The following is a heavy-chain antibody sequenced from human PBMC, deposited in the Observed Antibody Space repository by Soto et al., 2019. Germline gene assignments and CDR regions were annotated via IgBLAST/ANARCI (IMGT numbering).Heavy chain of an antibody. Sequence: QMQLVQSGPEVKKPGTSVRVSCKAAGFTFTKSAVQWVRQARGQRFERIGWIVDGTGNTNYAPKFQERVTCIVDMSTSTNYIDLSSLRADDTAVYYCAAGLSYDFWSGYTPRIYYYYSMDVWGQGTTVTVSS. J-gene: IGHJ6*02. D-gene: IGHD3-3*01. CDR3: AAGLSYDFWSGYTPRIYYYYSMDV. CDR2: IVDGTGNT. CDR1: GFTFTKSA. V-gene: IGHV1-58*01.